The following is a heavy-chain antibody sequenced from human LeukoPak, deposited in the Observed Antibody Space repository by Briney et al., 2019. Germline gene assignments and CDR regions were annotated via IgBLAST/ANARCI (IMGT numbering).Heavy chain of an antibody. D-gene: IGHD5-12*01. J-gene: IGHJ6*02. Sequence: ASVKVSCKASGYTFTSYDINWVRQATGQGLEWMGWMNPNSGNTGYAQKFQRRVTMTRNTSISTAYMELSSLRSEDTAVYYCARRGRRWLRWFNYGMDVWGQGTTVTVSS. V-gene: IGHV1-8*01. CDR1: GYTFTSYD. CDR3: ARRGRRWLRWFNYGMDV. CDR2: MNPNSGNT.